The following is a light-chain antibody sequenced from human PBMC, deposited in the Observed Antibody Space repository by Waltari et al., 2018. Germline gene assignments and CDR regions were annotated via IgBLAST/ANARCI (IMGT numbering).Light chain of an antibody. CDR1: QSVTTY. V-gene: IGKV3-11*01. CDR3: HQRSSWPWT. J-gene: IGKJ1*01. CDR2: DAS. Sequence: EIVLTQSPATLSLSPGERATLSCRASQSVTTYVDWHQQKPGQAPRVLIYDASTRATGIPGRFSGSGSGTDFTLTISSLEPEDFAVYYCHQRSSWPWTFGQGTKVEI.